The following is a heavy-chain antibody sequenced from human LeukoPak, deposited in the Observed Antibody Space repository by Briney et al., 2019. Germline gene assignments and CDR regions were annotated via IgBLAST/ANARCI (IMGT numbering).Heavy chain of an antibody. Sequence: SETLSLTCTVSGGSISSYYWSWMRQSPGKGLEWIGYIYTRGPTNYNPSLKNRVTISVDTSKNQFSLKLTSVTAPDTAVYYCAGGTWEETTSWERDFWGQGTLVTVSS. CDR1: GGSISSYY. D-gene: IGHD1-26*01. CDR2: IYTRGPT. J-gene: IGHJ4*02. CDR3: AGGTWEETTSWERDF. V-gene: IGHV4-4*09.